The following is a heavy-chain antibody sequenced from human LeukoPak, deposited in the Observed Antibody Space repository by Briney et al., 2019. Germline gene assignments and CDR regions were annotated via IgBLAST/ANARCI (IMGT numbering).Heavy chain of an antibody. D-gene: IGHD3-16*02. CDR1: GFSFSNYY. CDR3: ARGSDGRSYPVSQD. J-gene: IGHJ1*01. V-gene: IGHV3-11*01. CDR2: ISTISTIT. Sequence: GRPLRLSCAASGFSFSNYYISWIRHPPGKGLEWISYISTISTITYNADSVKGRFTVSRDNAKNSVYLKMDSLRAEDTAVYYCARGSDGRSYPVSQDWGEGALVTVSS.